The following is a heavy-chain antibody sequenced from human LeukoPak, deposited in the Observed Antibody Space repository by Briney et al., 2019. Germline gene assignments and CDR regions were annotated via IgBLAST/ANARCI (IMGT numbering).Heavy chain of an antibody. Sequence: SQTLSLTCTVSGGSISSGSYYWSWIRQPAGKGLEWIGRIYTSGSTNYNPSLKSRVTISVDTSKNQFSLKLSSVTAADTAVYYCARRGRNIVDYYMDVWGKGTTVTVSS. D-gene: IGHD2-15*01. V-gene: IGHV4-61*02. J-gene: IGHJ6*03. CDR1: GGSISSGSYY. CDR2: IYTSGST. CDR3: ARRGRNIVDYYMDV.